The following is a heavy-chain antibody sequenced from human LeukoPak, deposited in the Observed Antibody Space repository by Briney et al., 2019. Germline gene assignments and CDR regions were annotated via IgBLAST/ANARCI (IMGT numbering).Heavy chain of an antibody. J-gene: IGHJ4*02. Sequence: SVKVSCKASGGTFSSYAISWVRQAPGQGLEWMGRIIPIFGTANYAQKFQGRVTITTNESTSTAYMELSSLRSEDTAVYYCARDSVTTEGVFDYWGQGTLVTVSS. CDR1: GGTFSSYA. CDR2: IIPIFGTA. D-gene: IGHD4-17*01. CDR3: ARDSVTTEGVFDY. V-gene: IGHV1-69*05.